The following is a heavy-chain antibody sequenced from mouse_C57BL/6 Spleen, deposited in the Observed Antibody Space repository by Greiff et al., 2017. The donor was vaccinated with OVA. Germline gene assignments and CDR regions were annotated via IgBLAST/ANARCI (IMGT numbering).Heavy chain of an antibody. Sequence: QVQLKQPGAELVRPGTSVKLSCKASGYTFTSYWMHWVKQRPGQGLEWIGVIDPSDSYTNYNQKFKGKATLTVDTSSSTAYMQLSSLTSEDSAVYYCARRDDYDDPLFDYWGQGTTLTVSS. CDR3: ARRDDYDDPLFDY. D-gene: IGHD2-4*01. V-gene: IGHV1-59*01. J-gene: IGHJ2*01. CDR2: IDPSDSYT. CDR1: GYTFTSYW.